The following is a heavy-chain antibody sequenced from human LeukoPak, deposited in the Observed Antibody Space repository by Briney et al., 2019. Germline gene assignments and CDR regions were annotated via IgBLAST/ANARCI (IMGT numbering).Heavy chain of an antibody. J-gene: IGHJ4*02. CDR3: AREGASGDFLD. Sequence: QPGGSLRLSCAASGFTFSSYWMSWVRQAPGKGLEWVANIKQDGSEKSYVDSVKGRFTISRENAKNSLYLQMNSLRAGDSAVYYCAREGASGDFLDWGQGTLVTVSS. CDR1: GFTFSSYW. CDR2: IKQDGSEK. V-gene: IGHV3-7*01. D-gene: IGHD2/OR15-2a*01.